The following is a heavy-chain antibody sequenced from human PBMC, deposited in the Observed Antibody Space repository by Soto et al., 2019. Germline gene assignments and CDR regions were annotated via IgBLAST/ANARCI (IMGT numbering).Heavy chain of an antibody. CDR3: ARPSRFGLYYFDY. CDR2: IIPIFGTA. Sequence: GASVMVSCKASAGTFSSYAISWVRQALGQGLEWMGGIIPIFGTANYAQKFLGRVTITADESTSTAYMELSSLRSEDTVMYYCARPSRFGLYYFDYWGQGTLVTGSS. CDR1: AGTFSSYA. D-gene: IGHD3-10*01. V-gene: IGHV1-69*13. J-gene: IGHJ4*02.